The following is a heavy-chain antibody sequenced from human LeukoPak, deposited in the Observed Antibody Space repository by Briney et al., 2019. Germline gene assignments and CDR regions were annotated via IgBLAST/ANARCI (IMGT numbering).Heavy chain of an antibody. CDR2: INPNSGGT. Sequence: ASVKVSCKASRYTFTGYYMHWVRQAPGQGLEWMGWINPNSGGTNYAQKFQGRVTMTRDTSISTAYMELSRLRSDDTAVYYCARDWGGYCSSTSCPPEGWFDPWGQGTLVTVSS. CDR1: RYTFTGYY. V-gene: IGHV1-2*02. J-gene: IGHJ5*02. CDR3: ARDWGGYCSSTSCPPEGWFDP. D-gene: IGHD2-2*01.